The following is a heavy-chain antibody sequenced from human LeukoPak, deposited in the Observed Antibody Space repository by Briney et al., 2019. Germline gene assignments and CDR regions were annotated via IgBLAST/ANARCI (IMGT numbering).Heavy chain of an antibody. CDR1: GYTFTGYY. J-gene: IGHJ6*03. CDR3: ARDQSSSWSSYYYMDV. Sequence: RRASVKVSCKASGYTFTGYYMHWVRQAPGQGLEWMGWINTNTGNPTYAQGFTGRFVFSLDTSVSTAYLQISSLKAEDTAVYYCARDQSSSWSSYYYMDVWGKGTTVTVSS. D-gene: IGHD6-6*01. V-gene: IGHV7-4-1*02. CDR2: INTNTGNP.